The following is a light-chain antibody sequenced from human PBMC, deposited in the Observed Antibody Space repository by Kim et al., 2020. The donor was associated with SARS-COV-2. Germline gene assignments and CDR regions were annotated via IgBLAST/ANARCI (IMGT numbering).Light chain of an antibody. CDR2: GKN. V-gene: IGLV3-19*01. Sequence: SELTQDPAVSVALGQTVRITCQGDSLRQYYATWYQQKPGQAPVLVIYGKNNRPSGIPDRFSGSTSGNTASLTITGAQAEEEADYYCKSRDSSGKVVFGGGTQLTVL. J-gene: IGLJ2*01. CDR1: SLRQYY. CDR3: KSRDSSGKVV.